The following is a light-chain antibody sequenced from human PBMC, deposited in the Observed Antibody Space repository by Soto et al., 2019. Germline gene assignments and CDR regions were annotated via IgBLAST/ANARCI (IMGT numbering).Light chain of an antibody. J-gene: IGKJ4*01. CDR2: RAS. Sequence: DIQMTQSPSTRSASVGDRVTMTCRASQSISNSLAWYQQKPGKAPKLLIYRASALQSGVTSRFSGSGSGTEFTHTIDSLQPDDFATFYCQQYSTYPLTFGGGTRVDLK. CDR3: QQYSTYPLT. V-gene: IGKV1-5*03. CDR1: QSISNS.